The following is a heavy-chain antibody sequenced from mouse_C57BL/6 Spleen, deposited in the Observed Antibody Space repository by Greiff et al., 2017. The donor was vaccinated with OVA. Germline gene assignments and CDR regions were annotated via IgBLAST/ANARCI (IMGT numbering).Heavy chain of an antibody. V-gene: IGHV1-72*01. CDR2: IDPNSGGT. D-gene: IGHD1-1*01. Sequence: VQLQQPGAELVKPGASVKLSCKASGYTFTSYWMHWVKQRPGRGLEWIGRIDPNSGGTKYNEKFKSKATLTVDTPSSTAYMQLSSLTSEDSAVYDCARTTVVTYYFDYWGQGTTLTVSA. CDR3: ARTTVVTYYFDY. CDR1: GYTFTSYW. J-gene: IGHJ2*01.